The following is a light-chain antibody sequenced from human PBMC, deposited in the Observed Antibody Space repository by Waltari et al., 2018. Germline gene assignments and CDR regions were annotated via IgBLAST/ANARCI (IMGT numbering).Light chain of an antibody. CDR3: SSYTSSNSYV. J-gene: IGLJ1*01. CDR1: RSDVAGYNY. Sequence: QSALTQPASVSGSPGQSLTISCTGTRSDVAGYNYVSWYQQHPGKGPKLMTYDVSNRPSGVPNRFSGSKSGNTASLTISGLQAEDEADYYCSSYTSSNSYVFGTGTKVTVL. V-gene: IGLV2-14*03. CDR2: DVS.